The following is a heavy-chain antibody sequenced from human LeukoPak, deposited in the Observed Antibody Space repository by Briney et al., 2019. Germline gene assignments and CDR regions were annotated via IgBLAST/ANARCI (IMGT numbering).Heavy chain of an antibody. V-gene: IGHV3-53*01. J-gene: IGHJ3*02. Sequence: GGSLRLSCAASGFTVSSNYMSWVRQAPGKGLEWVSVIYSGGSTYYADSVKGRFTISRDNSKNTLYLQMNSLRAEDTAVYYCARPIAAGVQDAFDIWGQGTMVTVSS. CDR2: IYSGGST. CDR1: GFTVSSNY. D-gene: IGHD6-13*01. CDR3: ARPIAAGVQDAFDI.